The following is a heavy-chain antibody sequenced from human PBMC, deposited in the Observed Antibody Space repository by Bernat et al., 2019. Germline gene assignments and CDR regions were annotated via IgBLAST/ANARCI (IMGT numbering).Heavy chain of an antibody. J-gene: IGHJ6*02. Sequence: QVQLVQSGAEVKKPGASVKVSCKASGYSFISHAIYWVRQAPGQRLEWMGWVNNHNGQTTYSQKFQGRVTITRDTSANTVYMELSSLRSEDTAVYYCAREDYYDRTSLGMDVWGQGATVTVSS. CDR1: GYSFISHA. D-gene: IGHD3-22*01. CDR3: AREDYYDRTSLGMDV. V-gene: IGHV1-3*04. CDR2: VNNHNGQT.